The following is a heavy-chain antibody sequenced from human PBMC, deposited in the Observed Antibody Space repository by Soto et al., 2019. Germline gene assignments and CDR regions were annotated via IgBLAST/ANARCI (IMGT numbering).Heavy chain of an antibody. Sequence: SETLSLTCTVSGGSISSYYWSWIRQPPGKGLEWIGYIYYSGSTNYNPSLKSRVTISVDTSKNQFSLKLSSVTAADTAVYYCARHYRTHYWYFDLWGRGTLVTVSS. D-gene: IGHD1-26*01. CDR3: ARHYRTHYWYFDL. V-gene: IGHV4-59*08. CDR2: IYYSGST. CDR1: GGSISSYY. J-gene: IGHJ2*01.